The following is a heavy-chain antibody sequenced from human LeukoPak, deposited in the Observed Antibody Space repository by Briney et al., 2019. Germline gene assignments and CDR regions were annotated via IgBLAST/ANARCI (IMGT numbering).Heavy chain of an antibody. CDR2: IKQDEIEK. Sequence: GGSLRLSCTASGFTFSNFWMGWVRQAPGKGLEWVANIKQDEIEKFYLGSVKGRFTISRDNAKNSLYLQMNSLRVGDTALYYCAKTRPLDSSSWSHGDYWGQGTLVTVSS. V-gene: IGHV3-7*03. J-gene: IGHJ4*02. CDR3: AKTRPLDSSSWSHGDY. CDR1: GFTFSNFW. D-gene: IGHD6-13*01.